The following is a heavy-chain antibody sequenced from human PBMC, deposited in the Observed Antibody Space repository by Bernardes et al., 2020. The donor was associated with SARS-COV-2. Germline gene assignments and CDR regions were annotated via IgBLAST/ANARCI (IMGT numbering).Heavy chain of an antibody. CDR2: MSASGSS. CDR1: GGSISTYY. Sequence: SETLSLTRSVSGGSISTYYWSWIRQPAGKGLEWIGRMSASGSSNHNPSLRSRITMSVDTPQNQISLELSSVTAADTAVYYCAREGGTSGRGMDVWGQGTTVTVPS. V-gene: IGHV4-4*07. CDR3: AREGGTSGRGMDV. J-gene: IGHJ6*02. D-gene: IGHD3-10*01.